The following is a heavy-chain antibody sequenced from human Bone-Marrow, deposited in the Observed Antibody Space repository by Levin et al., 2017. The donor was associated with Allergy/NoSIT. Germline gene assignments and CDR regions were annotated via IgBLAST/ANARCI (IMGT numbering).Heavy chain of an antibody. J-gene: IGHJ5*02. V-gene: IGHV3-21*03. CDR1: GFTFSEDG. CDR3: VRESMLGIYSS. D-gene: IGHD5-12*01. CDR2: ISSLSSYI. Sequence: GGSLRLSCAASGFTFSEDGMSWVRQSPGKGLEWVSYISSLSSYIYYGDSVKGRFTISRDNAEKSLFLQMNSLRVEETAVYYWVRESMLGIYSSWGQGTLVTVSS.